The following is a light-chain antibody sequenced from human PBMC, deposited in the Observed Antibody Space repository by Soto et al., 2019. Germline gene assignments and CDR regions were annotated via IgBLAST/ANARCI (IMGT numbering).Light chain of an antibody. CDR2: GAS. J-gene: IGKJ5*01. CDR1: HSVSSSY. V-gene: IGKV3-20*01. CDR3: QKFDTSPPRP. Sequence: EIVLTQSPGTLSLSPGERATLSCRASHSVSSSYLAWYQQKPDQAPRLLIYGASSRATGIPDRFSGSGSGTDFTLTISRLEPEDFAVYYCQKFDTSPPRPFGQGTRLEIK.